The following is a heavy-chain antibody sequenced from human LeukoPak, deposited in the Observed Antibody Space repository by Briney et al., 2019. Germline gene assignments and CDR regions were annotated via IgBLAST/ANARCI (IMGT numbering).Heavy chain of an antibody. CDR3: ARDKWELLGGDY. J-gene: IGHJ4*02. CDR1: GYTFTSYG. Sequence: ASVKVSCKASGYTFTSYGISWVRQAPGQGLGWMGWISAYNGNTNYAQKLQGRVTMTTDTSTSTAYVELRSLRSDDTAVYYCARDKWELLGGDYWGQGTLVTVSS. D-gene: IGHD1-26*01. CDR2: ISAYNGNT. V-gene: IGHV1-18*01.